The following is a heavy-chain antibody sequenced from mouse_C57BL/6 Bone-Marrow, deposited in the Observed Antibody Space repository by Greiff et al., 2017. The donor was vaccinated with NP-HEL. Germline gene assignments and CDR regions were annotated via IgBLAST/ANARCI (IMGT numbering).Heavy chain of an antibody. V-gene: IGHV1-69*01. J-gene: IGHJ4*01. CDR2: IDPSDSYT. CDR1: GYTFTSYW. Sequence: QVQLKQPGAELVMPGASVKLSCKASGYTFTSYWMHWVKQRPGQGLEWIGEIDPSDSYTNYNQEFKGKSTLTVDKSSSTAYMQLSSLTSEDSAVYYCARSNSGDYWGQGTSVTVSS. CDR3: ARSNSGDY.